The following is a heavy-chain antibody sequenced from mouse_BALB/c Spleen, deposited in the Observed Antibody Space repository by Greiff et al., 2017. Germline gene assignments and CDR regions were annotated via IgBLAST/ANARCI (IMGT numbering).Heavy chain of an antibody. CDR2: IDPANGNT. CDR3: AEEVQQGAMDY. D-gene: IGHD2-14*01. Sequence: VQLQQSGAELVKPGASVKLSCTASGFNIKDTYMHWVKQRPEQGLEWIGRIDPANGNTKYDPKFQGKATITADTSSNTAYLQLSSLTSEDTAVYYCAEEVQQGAMDYWGQGTSVTVSS. J-gene: IGHJ4*01. CDR1: GFNIKDTY. V-gene: IGHV14-3*02.